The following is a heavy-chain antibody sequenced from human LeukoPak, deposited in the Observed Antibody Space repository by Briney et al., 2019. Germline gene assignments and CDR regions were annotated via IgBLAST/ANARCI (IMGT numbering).Heavy chain of an antibody. Sequence: ASVKVSCKASGGTFSSYAISWVRQAPGQGLEWMGGIIPIFGTANYAQKFQGRVTMTRDTSISTAYMELSRLRSDDTAVYYCARVKKQRWRWLQLGYWGQGTLVTVSS. CDR2: IIPIFGTA. D-gene: IGHD5-24*01. V-gene: IGHV1-69*05. CDR1: GGTFSSYA. CDR3: ARVKKQRWRWLQLGY. J-gene: IGHJ4*02.